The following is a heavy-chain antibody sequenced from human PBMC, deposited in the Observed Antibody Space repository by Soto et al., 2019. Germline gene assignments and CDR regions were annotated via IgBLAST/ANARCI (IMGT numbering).Heavy chain of an antibody. CDR1: GFTFSDYA. D-gene: IGHD4-17*01. V-gene: IGHV3-33*08. CDR3: ARGYGVKSGTFDF. J-gene: IGHJ3*01. CDR2: IWYDGSNK. Sequence: GGSLRLSCGASGFTFSDYAMHWVRQAPGKGLEWVAVIWYDGSNKDYADSVKGRFTISRDNSKNTLYLQMNSLRGEDTAVYYCARGYGVKSGTFDFWGQGTMVTVSS.